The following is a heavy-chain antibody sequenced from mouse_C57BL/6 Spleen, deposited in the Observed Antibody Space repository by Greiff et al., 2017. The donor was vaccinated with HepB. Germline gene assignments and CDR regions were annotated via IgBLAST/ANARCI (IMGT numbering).Heavy chain of an antibody. CDR3: AREDYGSNHLAY. CDR1: GYTFTSYW. CDR2: IDPSDSET. V-gene: IGHV1-52*01. J-gene: IGHJ3*01. D-gene: IGHD1-1*01. Sequence: QVQLQQPGAELVRPGSSVKLSCKASGYTFTSYWMHWVKQRPIQGLEWIGNIDPSDSETHYNQKFKDKATLTVDKSSSTAYMQLSSLTSEDSAVYYCAREDYGSNHLAYWGQGTLVTVSA.